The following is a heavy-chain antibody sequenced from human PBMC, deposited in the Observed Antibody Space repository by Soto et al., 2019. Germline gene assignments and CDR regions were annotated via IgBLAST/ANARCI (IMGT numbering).Heavy chain of an antibody. V-gene: IGHV3-66*01. D-gene: IGHD5-18*01. CDR1: GFTVSSNY. CDR3: ARVAWIQLWSAFDY. CDR2: IYSGGST. Sequence: GGSLRLSCAASGFTVSSNYMSWVRQAPGKGLEWVSVIYSGGSTYYADSVKGRFTISRDNSKNTLYLQMNSLRAEDTAVYYCARVAWIQLWSAFDYWGQGTLVTVSS. J-gene: IGHJ4*02.